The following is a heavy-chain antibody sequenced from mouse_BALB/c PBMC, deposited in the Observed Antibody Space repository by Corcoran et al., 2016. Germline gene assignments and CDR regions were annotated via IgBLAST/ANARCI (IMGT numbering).Heavy chain of an antibody. CDR1: GFNIKDTY. CDR3: ANWDWYFDV. V-gene: IGHV14-3*02. Sequence: EVQLQQSGAELVKPGASVKLSCTASGFNIKDTYMHWVKQRPEQGLEWIGRIDPANGNTKYDPKFQGKATITADTSSNTAYLQLSSLTSDDTAVYYCANWDWYFDVWGVGTTVTVSS. D-gene: IGHD4-1*01. CDR2: IDPANGNT. J-gene: IGHJ1*01.